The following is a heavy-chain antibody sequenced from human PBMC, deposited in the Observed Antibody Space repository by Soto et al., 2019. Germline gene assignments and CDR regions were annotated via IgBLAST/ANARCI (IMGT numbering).Heavy chain of an antibody. Sequence: QVTLKESGPVLVKPTETLTLTCTVSGFSLSNARMGVSWLRQPPGKALEWLAHIFSNDEKSYSTSLKSRLTISKDTSKSQVVLTMTNMDPVDTATYYCARIPRYSSSWYGMDVWGQGTTVTVSS. V-gene: IGHV2-26*01. CDR2: IFSNDEK. CDR3: ARIPRYSSSWYGMDV. CDR1: GFSLSNARMG. D-gene: IGHD6-13*01. J-gene: IGHJ6*02.